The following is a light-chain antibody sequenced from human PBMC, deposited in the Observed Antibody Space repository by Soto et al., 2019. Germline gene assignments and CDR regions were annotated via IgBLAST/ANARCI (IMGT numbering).Light chain of an antibody. CDR1: QGVSTW. J-gene: IGKJ4*01. CDR2: AAS. CDR3: QQVRSYPST. V-gene: IGKV1-12*02. Sequence: DSQMTPSPSSLSAFVGDRVTVTCRASQGVSTWLAWYQQKPGKAPNLLIYAASTLQSGVPSRFSASGVGTDFTLTISSLQAEDFATYYCQQVRSYPSTFGGGTKVDIK.